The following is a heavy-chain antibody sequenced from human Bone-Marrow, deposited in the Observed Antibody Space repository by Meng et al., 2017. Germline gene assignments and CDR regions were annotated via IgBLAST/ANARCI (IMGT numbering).Heavy chain of an antibody. J-gene: IGHJ4*02. Sequence: GESLKISCAASGFTFSSYEMNWVRQAPGKGLEWVSYISSSGSTIYYADSVKGRFTISRDNAKNSLYLQMNSLRAEDTAVYYCARDRVPWVTTGGYFDYWGQGTQVTVSS. CDR3: ARDRVPWVTTGGYFDY. CDR2: ISSSGSTI. V-gene: IGHV3-48*03. D-gene: IGHD4-17*01. CDR1: GFTFSSYE.